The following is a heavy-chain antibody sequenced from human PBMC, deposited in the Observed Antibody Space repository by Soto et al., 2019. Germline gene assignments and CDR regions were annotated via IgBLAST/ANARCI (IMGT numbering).Heavy chain of an antibody. J-gene: IGHJ6*02. D-gene: IGHD2-15*01. Sequence: RGSLRLSCAASGFTLDNYGMHWVRQAPGKGLEWVALIWYDATNKYYVDSVKGRFTISRDNSKNTLYLQMNSLRAEDTAVYYCARDSGFCSGGSCSHYYYGMDVWGPGTTVTVSS. CDR1: GFTLDNYG. CDR2: IWYDATNK. V-gene: IGHV3-33*01. CDR3: ARDSGFCSGGSCSHYYYGMDV.